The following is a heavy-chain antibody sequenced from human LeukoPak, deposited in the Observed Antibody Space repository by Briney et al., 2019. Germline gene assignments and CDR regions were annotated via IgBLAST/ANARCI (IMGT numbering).Heavy chain of an antibody. CDR1: GFTLNDDY. J-gene: IGHJ4*02. V-gene: IGHV1-2*02. D-gene: IGHD1-26*01. CDR2: INSNSGAT. Sequence: ASVKVSCKASGFTLNDDYMYWVRQAPGQGLEWMGWINSNSGATKYAQKFQGRVTMTRDTSISTVYMELSSLRLDDTAVYYCARDGNSVTVELDYWGQGTLVTVSS. CDR3: ARDGNSVTVELDY.